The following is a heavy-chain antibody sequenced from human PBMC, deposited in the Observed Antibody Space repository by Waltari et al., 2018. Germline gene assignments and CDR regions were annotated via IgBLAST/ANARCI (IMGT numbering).Heavy chain of an antibody. CDR1: GYTFTSYD. D-gene: IGHD3-3*01. J-gene: IGHJ6*02. CDR2: MNPNSGNT. V-gene: IGHV1-8*03. Sequence: CKASGYTFTSYDINWVRQATGQGLEWMGWMNPNSGNTGYAQKFQGRVTITRNTSISTAYMELSSLRSEDTAVYYCARGSMGWSGYWTLDYYYYGMDVWGQGTTVTVSS. CDR3: ARGSMGWSGYWTLDYYYYGMDV.